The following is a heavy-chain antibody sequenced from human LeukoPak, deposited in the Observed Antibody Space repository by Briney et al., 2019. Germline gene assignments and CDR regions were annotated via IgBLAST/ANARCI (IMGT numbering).Heavy chain of an antibody. J-gene: IGHJ4*02. CDR1: GFTFDDYA. V-gene: IGHV3-23*01. D-gene: IGHD2-2*02. Sequence: GGSLRLSCAASGFTFDDYAMHWVRQAPGKGLEWVSIISGNGDSTYSADSVRGRFTISRDNSKNTFYLQMNTLRAEDTAVYYCARMPNRCSTISCYIDSWGQGTLVTVS. CDR2: ISGNGDST. CDR3: ARMPNRCSTISCYIDS.